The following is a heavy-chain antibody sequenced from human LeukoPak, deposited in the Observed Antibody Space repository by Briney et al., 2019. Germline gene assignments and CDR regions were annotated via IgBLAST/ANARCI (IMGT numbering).Heavy chain of an antibody. CDR3: ARSSYYYGADAFDI. Sequence: PSETLSLTCTVSGGSISSYYWSWIRQPPGKGLEWIGYIYYSGSTNYNPSLKSRVTISLGTSKNQFSLKLSSVTAADTAVYYCARSSYYYGADAFDIWGQGTMVTVSS. CDR2: IYYSGST. V-gene: IGHV4-59*01. CDR1: GGSISSYY. J-gene: IGHJ3*02. D-gene: IGHD3-10*01.